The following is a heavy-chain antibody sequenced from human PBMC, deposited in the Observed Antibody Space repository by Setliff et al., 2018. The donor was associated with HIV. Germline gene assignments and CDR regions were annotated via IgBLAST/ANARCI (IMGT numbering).Heavy chain of an antibody. V-gene: IGHV4-39*07. CDR2: IYYSGST. CDR1: GGSISSHY. J-gene: IGHJ5*02. D-gene: IGHD1-7*01. CDR3: ASANWNYLGYWFDP. Sequence: SETLSLTCTVSGGSISSHYWSWIRQPPGKGLEWIGSIYYSGSTYYNPSLKSRVTISVDTSKNQFSLKLNSVTAADTAVYYCASANWNYLGYWFDPWGQGTLVTVSS.